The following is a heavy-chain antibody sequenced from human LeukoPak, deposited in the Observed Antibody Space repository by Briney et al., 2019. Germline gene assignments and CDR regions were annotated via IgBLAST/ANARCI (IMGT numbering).Heavy chain of an antibody. CDR3: ARDSLLRFLEWHDAFDI. D-gene: IGHD3-3*01. V-gene: IGHV4-39*07. CDR2: IHYSGST. CDR1: GGSISGSSYY. Sequence: SETLSLTCTVSGGSISGSSYYWGWIRQPPGKGLEWIGSIHYSGSTYYNPSLKSRVTISVDTSKNQFSLKLSSVTAADTAVYYCARDSLLRFLEWHDAFDIWGQGTMVTVSS. J-gene: IGHJ3*02.